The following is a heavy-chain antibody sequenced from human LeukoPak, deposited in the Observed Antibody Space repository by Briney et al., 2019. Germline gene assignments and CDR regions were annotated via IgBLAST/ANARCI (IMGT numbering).Heavy chain of an antibody. V-gene: IGHV3-48*04. CDR1: GFTFSSYS. J-gene: IGHJ3*02. CDR3: ARGMTMVRGVIIGFGFDI. D-gene: IGHD3-10*01. Sequence: GGSLRLSCAASGFTFSSYSMNWVRQAPGKGLEWVSYISSGGSTIYYADSVKGRFTISRDNAKNSLYLQMNSLRAEDTAVYYCARGMTMVRGVIIGFGFDIWGQGTMVTVSS. CDR2: ISSGGSTI.